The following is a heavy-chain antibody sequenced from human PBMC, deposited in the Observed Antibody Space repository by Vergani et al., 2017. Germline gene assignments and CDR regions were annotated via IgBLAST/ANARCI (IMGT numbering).Heavy chain of an antibody. CDR2: ISPGASTV. Sequence: LEESGGGSVKPGGSLRLSCAASGFKFSDHYMSWIRQAPGKGLEWVSHISPGASTVSYTDSVTGRFTVSRDNDNNSLTLDMTTLRVEDTAVYYCAKNPDISTTRHYYAMDVWCQGTTVIISS. V-gene: IGHV3-11*04. J-gene: IGHJ6*02. CDR3: AKNPDISTTRHYYAMDV. CDR1: GFKFSDHY. D-gene: IGHD1-1*01.